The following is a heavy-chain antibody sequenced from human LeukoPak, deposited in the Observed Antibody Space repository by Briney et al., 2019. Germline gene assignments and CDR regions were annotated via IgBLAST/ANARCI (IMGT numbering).Heavy chain of an antibody. J-gene: IGHJ3*02. D-gene: IGHD4-17*01. CDR1: GYTFTGYY. V-gene: IGHV1-2*02. CDR3: AKRVFGEYVAFDI. CDR2: INPNSGGT. Sequence: ASVKVSCKASGYTFTGYYMHWVRQAPGQGLEWMGWINPNSGGTNYAQKFQGRVTMTRDTSISTAYMELSRLRSEDTAVYYCAKRVFGEYVAFDIWGQGTMVTVSS.